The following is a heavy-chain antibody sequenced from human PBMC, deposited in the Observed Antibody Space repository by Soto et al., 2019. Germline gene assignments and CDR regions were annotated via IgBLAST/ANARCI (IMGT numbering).Heavy chain of an antibody. Sequence: QVQLVQSGAEVKKPGASVKVSCKASGNTFTSYDINWVRQATGHGLEWMGWINPNSGNIGYAQKFQGRVTMTRDTAIRTAHMEVSRLRSDDTAVYYCARGRASGSYYLLDYWGQGTLLTVSS. V-gene: IGHV1-8*01. CDR3: ARGRASGSYYLLDY. D-gene: IGHD3-10*01. CDR1: GNTFTSYD. CDR2: INPNSGNI. J-gene: IGHJ4*02.